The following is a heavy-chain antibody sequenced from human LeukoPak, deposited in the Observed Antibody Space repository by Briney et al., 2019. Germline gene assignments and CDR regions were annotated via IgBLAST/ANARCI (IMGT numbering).Heavy chain of an antibody. V-gene: IGHV3-21*01. D-gene: IGHD2-21*01. CDR3: ARGGGYCGGDCYGIDY. Sequence: GGSLRLSCAASGFTVSSNYMNWVRQAPGKGLEWVSSIGISSDYIYYADSVKGRFTISRDDAKNSLYLQMNSLRAADTAVYYCARGGGYCGGDCYGIDYWGQGTLVTVSS. CDR1: GFTVSSNY. CDR2: IGISSDYI. J-gene: IGHJ4*02.